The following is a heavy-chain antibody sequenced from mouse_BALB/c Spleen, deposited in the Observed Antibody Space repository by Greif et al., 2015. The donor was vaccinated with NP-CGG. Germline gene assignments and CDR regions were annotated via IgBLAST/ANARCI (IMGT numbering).Heavy chain of an antibody. J-gene: IGHJ2*01. CDR3: ARFGDYGHFDY. D-gene: IGHD2-4*01. CDR2: IYPGDGDT. CDR1: GYAFSSYW. V-gene: IGHV1-80*01. Sequence: QVQLQQSGAELVRPGSSVKISCKASGYAFSSYWMNWVKQRPGQGLEWIGQIYPGDGDTNYNGKFKGKATLTADKSSSTAYMQLSSLTSEDSAVYFCARFGDYGHFDYWGQGTTLTVSS.